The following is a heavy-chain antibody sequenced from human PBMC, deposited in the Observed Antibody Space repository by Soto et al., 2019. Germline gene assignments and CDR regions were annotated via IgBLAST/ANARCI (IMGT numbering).Heavy chain of an antibody. Sequence: PSETLSLTCAVSGGSISSSNWWSWDRQPPGKGLEWIGEIYHSGSTNYNPSLKSRVTISVDKSKNQFSLKLSSVTAADTAVYYCARKGVAAAGTGFYHYYGMDVWGQGTTVTV. CDR2: IYHSGST. CDR3: ARKGVAAAGTGFYHYYGMDV. D-gene: IGHD6-13*01. CDR1: GGSISSSNW. J-gene: IGHJ6*02. V-gene: IGHV4-4*02.